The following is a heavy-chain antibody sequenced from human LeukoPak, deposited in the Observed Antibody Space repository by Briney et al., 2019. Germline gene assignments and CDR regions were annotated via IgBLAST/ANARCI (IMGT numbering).Heavy chain of an antibody. CDR2: IYTSGST. CDR3: ARDRFGSSPSGWFDP. D-gene: IGHD6-6*01. V-gene: IGHV4-4*07. CDR1: GGSISSYY. Sequence: SETLSLTCTVSGGSISSYYWSWVRQPAGKGLEWIGRIYTSGSTNYNPSLKSRVTMSVDTSKNQFSLKLSSVTAADTAVYYCARDRFGSSPSGWFDPWGQGTLVTVSS. J-gene: IGHJ5*02.